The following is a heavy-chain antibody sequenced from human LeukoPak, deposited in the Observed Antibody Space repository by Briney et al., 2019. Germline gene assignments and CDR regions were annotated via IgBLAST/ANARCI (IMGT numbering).Heavy chain of an antibody. CDR2: INHSGST. D-gene: IGHD3-3*01. CDR1: GGSFSGYY. CDR3: ARATYDFWSGYEYYYYYMDV. V-gene: IGHV4-34*01. Sequence: SETLSLTCAVYGGSFSGYYWSWIRQPPGKGLEWIGEINHSGSTNYNPSLKSRVTISVDTSKNQFSLKLSSVTAADTAVYYCARATYDFWSGYEYYYYYMDVWGKGTTVTVSS. J-gene: IGHJ6*03.